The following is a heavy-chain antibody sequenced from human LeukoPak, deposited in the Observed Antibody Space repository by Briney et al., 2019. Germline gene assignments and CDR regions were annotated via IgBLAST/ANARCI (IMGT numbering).Heavy chain of an antibody. CDR1: GFTFSSYY. V-gene: IGHV3-74*01. Sequence: GGSLRLSCAASGFTFSSYYMHWVRQAPGKGLMWVSRINGDGSSTYYADSVKGRFTISRDNSKNTLYLQMNSLRAEDTAVYSCAKDSSSWPYYFDYWGQGTLVTVSS. CDR3: AKDSSSWPYYFDY. CDR2: INGDGSST. D-gene: IGHD6-13*01. J-gene: IGHJ4*02.